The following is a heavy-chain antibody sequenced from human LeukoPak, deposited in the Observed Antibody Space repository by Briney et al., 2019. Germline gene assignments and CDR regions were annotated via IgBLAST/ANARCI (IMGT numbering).Heavy chain of an antibody. CDR1: GFTFDDYG. J-gene: IGHJ4*02. Sequence: GGSLRLSCAASGFTFDDYGMSWVRQAPGQGLEWVSGINWNGGSTGYADSVEVRFTISRDNAKNSQYLQMNSLRVEDTALYYCARAQTYGDSRLLLDYWGQGTLVTVSS. CDR2: INWNGGST. CDR3: ARAQTYGDSRLLLDY. V-gene: IGHV3-20*04. D-gene: IGHD2-21*02.